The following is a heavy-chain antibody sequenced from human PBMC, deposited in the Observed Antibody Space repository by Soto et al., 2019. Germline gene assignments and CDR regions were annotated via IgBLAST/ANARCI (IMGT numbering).Heavy chain of an antibody. D-gene: IGHD2-15*01. J-gene: IGHJ4*02. V-gene: IGHV3-23*01. CDR1: GFTFSTYV. CDR2: INGGGTT. CDR3: AKDRRGVYCSGGTCYSADF. Sequence: EVQLLESGGALVQPGGSLRLSCAVSGFTFSTYVMYWVRQAPGKGLECVSSINGGGTTYYSDFVRGRFTISRDISKNTLYLEMSSLRADDTAVYYCAKDRRGVYCSGGTCYSADFWGQGTLVTVSS.